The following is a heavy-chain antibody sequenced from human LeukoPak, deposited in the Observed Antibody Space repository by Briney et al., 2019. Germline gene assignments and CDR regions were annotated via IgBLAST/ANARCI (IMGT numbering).Heavy chain of an antibody. Sequence: GGSLRLSCAASGFTFSSYGMHWVRQAPGKGLEWVAVISYDGSNKYYADSVKGRFTISRDNSKNTLYLQMNSLRAEDTAVYYCAKDGRNWNYLAHYFDYWGQGTLVTVSS. J-gene: IGHJ4*02. CDR2: ISYDGSNK. D-gene: IGHD1-7*01. CDR1: GFTFSSYG. CDR3: AKDGRNWNYLAHYFDY. V-gene: IGHV3-30*18.